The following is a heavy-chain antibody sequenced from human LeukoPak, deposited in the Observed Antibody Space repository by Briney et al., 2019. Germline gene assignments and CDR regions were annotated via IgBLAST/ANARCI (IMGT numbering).Heavy chain of an antibody. CDR1: GFTFSTYA. D-gene: IGHD6-25*01. CDR2: ISYGGSKK. CDR3: ARDVHIGAAGNNWFDP. Sequence: GGSLRLSCAASGFTFSTYALHWVRQAPGKGLEWVAVISYGGSKKYYSDSVKGRFTISRDNSKNTLYLQMNSLRPEDTAVYYCARDVHIGAAGNNWFDPWGQGTLVTVSS. V-gene: IGHV3-30*04. J-gene: IGHJ5*02.